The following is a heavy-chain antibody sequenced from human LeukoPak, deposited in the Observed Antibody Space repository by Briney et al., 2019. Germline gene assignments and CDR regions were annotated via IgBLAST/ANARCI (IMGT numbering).Heavy chain of an antibody. J-gene: IGHJ4*02. CDR1: GGSIRSVDYY. Sequence: SQTLSLLQTVSGGSIRSVDYYCSWIRQPPGKGLEWIGYIYYSGSSYYSPSLQSRVTMSVDTSKNQFSLRLNSVTAADTAVYFCARLIYDDSYYYDFWGQGTGVSVSS. V-gene: IGHV4-30-4*01. CDR3: ARLIYDDSYYYDF. CDR2: IYYSGSS. D-gene: IGHD3-3*01.